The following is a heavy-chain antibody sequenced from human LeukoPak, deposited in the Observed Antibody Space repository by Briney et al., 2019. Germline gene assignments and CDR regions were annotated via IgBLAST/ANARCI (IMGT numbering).Heavy chain of an antibody. CDR2: ISAYNGNT. Sequence: GASVKVSCKASGYTFTSYGISWVRQAPGQGLEWMGWISAYNGNTNYAQKLQGRVTMTTDTSTSTAYMELRSLRSDDTAVYYCARAYYGSGSYYPYYYYGMDVWGQGTTVTVSS. D-gene: IGHD3-10*01. CDR3: ARAYYGSGSYYPYYYYGMDV. J-gene: IGHJ6*02. V-gene: IGHV1-18*01. CDR1: GYTFTSYG.